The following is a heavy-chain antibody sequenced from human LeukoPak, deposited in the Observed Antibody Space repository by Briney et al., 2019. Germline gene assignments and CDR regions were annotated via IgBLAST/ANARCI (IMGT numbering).Heavy chain of an antibody. D-gene: IGHD2-21*01. Sequence: GGSLRLSCAASGFTFSNAWMSWVRQAPGKGLEWVGRIYSKTDGGTTDYGAPVKGRFTISRDDSKNTLYLQMNSLKTEDSAVYYCTTAVFPSWYWGQGTLVTVSS. CDR1: GFTFSNAW. CDR3: TTAVFPSWY. V-gene: IGHV3-15*01. J-gene: IGHJ4*02. CDR2: IYSKTDGGTT.